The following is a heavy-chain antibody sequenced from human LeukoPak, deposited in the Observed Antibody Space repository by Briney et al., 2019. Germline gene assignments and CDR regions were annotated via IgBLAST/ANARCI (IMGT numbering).Heavy chain of an antibody. CDR3: AKDQAGTMVRRVISCFDY. Sequence: GGSLRLSCAASGFTFSSYAMSWVRQAPGKGLEWVSAISGSGGSTYYADSVKGRFTNSRDNSKNTLYLQMNSLRAEDTAVYYCAKDQAGTMVRRVISCFDYWGQGTLVTVSS. D-gene: IGHD3-10*01. CDR2: ISGSGGST. J-gene: IGHJ4*02. V-gene: IGHV3-23*01. CDR1: GFTFSSYA.